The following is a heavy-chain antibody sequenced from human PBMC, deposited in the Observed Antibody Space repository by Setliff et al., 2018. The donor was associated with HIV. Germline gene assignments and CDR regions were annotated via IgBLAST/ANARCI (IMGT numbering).Heavy chain of an antibody. V-gene: IGHV4-59*08. CDR2: IYSSGST. CDR1: GGSITNYY. D-gene: IGHD3-22*01. Sequence: KASETLSLTCTVSGGSITNYYWSWIRQPPGKGLEWIGFIYSSGSTNYNPSLKSRVTISVDTSKHQFSLKLSSVTAADTAVYYCARHARSITMTTDWYFDLWGRGTLVTVSS. J-gene: IGHJ2*01. CDR3: ARHARSITMTTDWYFDL.